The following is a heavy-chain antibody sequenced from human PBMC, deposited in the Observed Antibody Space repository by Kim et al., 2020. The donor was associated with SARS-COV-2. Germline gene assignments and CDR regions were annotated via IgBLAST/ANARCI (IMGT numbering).Heavy chain of an antibody. J-gene: IGHJ5*02. D-gene: IGHD3-16*01. V-gene: IGHV4-31*02. CDR2: T. Sequence: TYYNPSLKSRVTISVDTSKNQFSLKLSSVTAADTAVYYCARGLRGDWFDPWGQGTLVTVSS. CDR3: ARGLRGDWFDP.